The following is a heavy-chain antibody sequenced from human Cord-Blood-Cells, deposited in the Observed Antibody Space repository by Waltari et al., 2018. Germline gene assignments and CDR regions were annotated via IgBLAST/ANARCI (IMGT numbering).Heavy chain of an antibody. Sequence: QVQLQQWGAGLLKPSETLSLTCAVYGGSFSGYYWSWIRQHPGKGLEWIGEINHSGSTNYIPSLKSRVTISVDTSKNQFSLKLSSVTAADTAVYYCARLSPSHPVIAAAGDAFDIWGQGTMVTVSS. CDR1: GGSFSGYY. J-gene: IGHJ3*02. CDR2: INHSGST. D-gene: IGHD6-13*01. CDR3: ARLSPSHPVIAAAGDAFDI. V-gene: IGHV4-34*01.